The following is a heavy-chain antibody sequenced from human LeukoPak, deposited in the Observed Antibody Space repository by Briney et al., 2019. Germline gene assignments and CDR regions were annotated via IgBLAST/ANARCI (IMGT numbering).Heavy chain of an antibody. CDR2: INHSGST. CDR1: GGSFSGYY. Sequence: SETLSLTCAVYGGSFSGYYWSWIRQPPGKGLEWIGEINHSGSTNYNPSLKSRVTMSVDTSKNQFSLKLSSVTAADTAVYYCARGEVGVVPAAIGWFDPWGQGTLVTVSS. J-gene: IGHJ5*02. CDR3: ARGEVGVVPAAIGWFDP. V-gene: IGHV4-34*01. D-gene: IGHD2-2*01.